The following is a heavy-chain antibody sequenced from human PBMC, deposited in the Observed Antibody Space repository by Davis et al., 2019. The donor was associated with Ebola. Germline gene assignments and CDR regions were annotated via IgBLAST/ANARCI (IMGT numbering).Heavy chain of an antibody. Sequence: GESLKISCQGSAYGFTNFWIGWVRQVPGKGLEWMGMIYHEDSDTRYSPSFQDQVTISVDKSITTAYLQWNSLKASDTAMYYCARRMHVTIFGTDIDRKPGFDYWGQGTLVTVSS. CDR3: ARRMHVTIFGTDIDRKPGFDY. V-gene: IGHV5-51*01. CDR2: IYHEDSDT. D-gene: IGHD3-3*01. CDR1: AYGFTNFW. J-gene: IGHJ4*02.